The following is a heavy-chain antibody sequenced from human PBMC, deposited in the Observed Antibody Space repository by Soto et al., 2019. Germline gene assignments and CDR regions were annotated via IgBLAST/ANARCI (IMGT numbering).Heavy chain of an antibody. CDR3: ARIRPQTGRESNYGQTIGSYYYYMDV. CDR2: IYYSGST. D-gene: IGHD4-4*01. Sequence: LSLTCTVSGGSISRYYCSWIRHPPGKGLEWIGYIYYSGSTNYNPSLKSRVTISVDTSKNQFSLKLSSVTAADTAVYYCARIRPQTGRESNYGQTIGSYYYYMDVWGKGTTVTVSS. CDR1: GGSISRYY. V-gene: IGHV4-59*01. J-gene: IGHJ6*03.